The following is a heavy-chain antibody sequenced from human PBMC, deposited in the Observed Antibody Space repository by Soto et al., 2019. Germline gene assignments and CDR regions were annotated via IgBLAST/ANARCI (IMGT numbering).Heavy chain of an antibody. J-gene: IGHJ6*02. Sequence: ESGGGVVQPGRSLRLSCAASGFTFSSYGMHWVRQAPGKGLEWVAVISYDGSNKYYADSVKGRFTISRDNSKNTLYLQMNSLRAEDTAVYYCAKDLRNMAPYYYYYGMDVWGQGTTVTVSS. CDR3: AKDLRNMAPYYYYYGMDV. CDR2: ISYDGSNK. V-gene: IGHV3-30*18. CDR1: GFTFSSYG. D-gene: IGHD3-10*01.